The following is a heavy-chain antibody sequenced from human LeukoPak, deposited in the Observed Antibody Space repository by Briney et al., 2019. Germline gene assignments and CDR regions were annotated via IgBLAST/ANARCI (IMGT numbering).Heavy chain of an antibody. Sequence: GGSLRLSCAASGFTFSSYSMNWVRQAPGKGLEWVSSISSSSSYIYYADSVKGRFTISRDNAKNSLYLQMNSLRAEDTAVYYCARGTYSSSWYDHYYYYYYMDVWGKGTTVTVSS. CDR3: ARGTYSSSWYDHYYYYYYMDV. J-gene: IGHJ6*03. CDR1: GFTFSSYS. V-gene: IGHV3-21*01. D-gene: IGHD6-13*01. CDR2: ISSSSSYI.